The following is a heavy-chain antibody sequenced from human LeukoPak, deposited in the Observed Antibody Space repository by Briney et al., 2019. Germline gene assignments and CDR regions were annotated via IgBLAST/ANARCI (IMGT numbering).Heavy chain of an antibody. CDR2: IYHSGST. D-gene: IGHD2/OR15-2a*01. Sequence: SETLSLTCAVSGGSISSGGYSWSWIRQPPGKGLEWIGYIYHSGSTYYNPSLKSRVTISVDRSKNQFSLKLSSVTAADTAVYYCARALISGPVDSWGQGTLVTVSS. V-gene: IGHV4-30-2*01. CDR3: ARALISGPVDS. CDR1: GGSISSGGYS. J-gene: IGHJ4*02.